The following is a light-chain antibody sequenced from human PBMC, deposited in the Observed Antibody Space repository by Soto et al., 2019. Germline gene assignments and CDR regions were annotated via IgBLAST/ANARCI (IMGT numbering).Light chain of an antibody. Sequence: QSALTQPASESGSPGQSITISCTGTSSDVGGNKYVSWYQQHPGKAPKLITYEVSNRPSGVSNRFSGSKSGNTASLTISGLQAEDEADYYCSSYTGSATRVVFGGGTKLTVL. J-gene: IGLJ3*02. CDR3: SSYTGSATRVV. CDR2: EVS. CDR1: SSDVGGNKY. V-gene: IGLV2-14*01.